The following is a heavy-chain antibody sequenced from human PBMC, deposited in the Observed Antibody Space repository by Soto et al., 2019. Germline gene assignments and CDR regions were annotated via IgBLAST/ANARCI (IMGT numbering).Heavy chain of an antibody. D-gene: IGHD1-20*01. Sequence: QVQLQESGPGLVKPSQTLSLTCTVSGGSISSGGYYWSWLRQHPGKGLEWIGYIYYSGSTYYNPCLKSRVTISVATSKNQFSLKLSSVTAADTDVYYCARFIPGTGSDYCGQGTLVTVSS. CDR1: GGSISSGGYY. J-gene: IGHJ4*02. CDR3: ARFIPGTGSDY. V-gene: IGHV4-31*03. CDR2: IYYSGST.